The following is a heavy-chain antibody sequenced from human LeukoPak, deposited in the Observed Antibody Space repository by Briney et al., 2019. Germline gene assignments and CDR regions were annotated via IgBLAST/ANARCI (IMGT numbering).Heavy chain of an antibody. Sequence: SETLSLTCTVSGGSISSGGYYWSWIRQHPGKGLEWIGYIYYSGSTYYNPSLKSRVTISVDTSKNQFSLKLSSVTAADTAVCYCARGTLRTSYYYYGMDVWGQGTTVTVSS. J-gene: IGHJ6*02. CDR2: IYYSGST. CDR3: ARGTLRTSYYYYGMDV. D-gene: IGHD3-16*01. V-gene: IGHV4-31*03. CDR1: GGSISSGGYY.